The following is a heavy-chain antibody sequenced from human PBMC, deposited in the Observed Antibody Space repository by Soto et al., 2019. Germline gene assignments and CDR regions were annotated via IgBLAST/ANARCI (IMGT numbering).Heavy chain of an antibody. CDR3: ARRAASGRHFDH. D-gene: IGHD6-13*01. Sequence: VQLVESGGDLIQPGGSLRLSCAASGFIVSSHYMSWIRQAPGKGLEWVSYISSSGNSMYYADSVKGRFTVSRDNAENSLYLQMNSLRAEDTAVYYCARRAASGRHFDHWGQGTLVSVSS. J-gene: IGHJ4*02. CDR2: ISSSGNSM. CDR1: GFIVSSHY. V-gene: IGHV3-11*01.